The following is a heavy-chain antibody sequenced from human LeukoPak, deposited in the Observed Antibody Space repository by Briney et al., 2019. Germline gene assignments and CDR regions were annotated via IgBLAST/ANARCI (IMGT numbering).Heavy chain of an antibody. CDR1: GFTFSSSA. D-gene: IGHD2-8*02. J-gene: IGHJ4*02. V-gene: IGHV3-23*01. CDR2: ISGSGSTT. Sequence: GGSLRLSCAASGFTFSSSAINWVRQAPGKGLEWVSVISGSGSTTNYADSVKGRFTISRDNSSNTVFLQMNSQRAEDTAVYYCAKDTGGYSTGRPVDYWGQGTLVTVSS. CDR3: AKDTGGYSTGRPVDY.